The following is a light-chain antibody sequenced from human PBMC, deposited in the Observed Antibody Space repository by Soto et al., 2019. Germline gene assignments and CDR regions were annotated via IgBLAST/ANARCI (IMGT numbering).Light chain of an antibody. CDR3: SSYTSSSNSPVV. CDR1: SSDVGGYNY. CDR2: DVS. Sequence: QSALTQPASVSGSPGQSITISCTGISSDVGGYNYVSWYQQHPGKAPKVMIYDVSNRPSGVSNRFSGSKSGNTASLTISGLQAEDEADYFCSSYTSSSNSPVVFGGGTKLTVL. V-gene: IGLV2-14*01. J-gene: IGLJ2*01.